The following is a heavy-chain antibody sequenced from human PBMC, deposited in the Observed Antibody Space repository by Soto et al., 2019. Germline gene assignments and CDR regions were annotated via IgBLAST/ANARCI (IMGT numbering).Heavy chain of an antibody. Sequence: PGGSLRLSCAASGFTFSTYAMSWVRQAPGKGLEWVSTISGSGRSTHFADSVKGRFTISRDNSKNTLYLQMNSLRVEDTAIYYCAKVITGMLLRPYYFDYWGQGTLVTVSS. D-gene: IGHD3-10*01. J-gene: IGHJ4*02. CDR1: GFTFSTYA. CDR3: AKVITGMLLRPYYFDY. CDR2: ISGSGRST. V-gene: IGHV3-23*01.